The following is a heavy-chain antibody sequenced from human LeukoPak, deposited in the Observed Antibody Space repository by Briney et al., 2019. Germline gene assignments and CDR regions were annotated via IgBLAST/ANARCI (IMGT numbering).Heavy chain of an antibody. Sequence: PGGSLRLSCAASGFTFSSYAMSWVRQAPGKGLEWVSDISGSGGSTYYADSVKGRFTISRDNSKHTLYLQMNSLRAEDTAVYYCAKDFRQGPDCYFDYWGQGTLVTVSS. CDR1: GFTFSSYA. CDR3: AKDFRQGPDCYFDY. V-gene: IGHV3-23*01. D-gene: IGHD2-21*02. CDR2: ISGSGGST. J-gene: IGHJ4*02.